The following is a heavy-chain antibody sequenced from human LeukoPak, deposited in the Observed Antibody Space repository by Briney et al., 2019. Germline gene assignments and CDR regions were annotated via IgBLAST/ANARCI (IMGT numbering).Heavy chain of an antibody. CDR3: ARGRVRFDP. Sequence: SETLSLTCTVSGGPVNSGNYYWSWIRQPPGKGLEWIGYIYYSGSTNYNPSLKSRVTISVDTSKNQFSLKLSSVTAADTAVYYCARGRVRFDPWGQGTLVTVSS. D-gene: IGHD3-10*01. CDR1: GGPVNSGNYY. J-gene: IGHJ5*02. CDR2: IYYSGST. V-gene: IGHV4-61*01.